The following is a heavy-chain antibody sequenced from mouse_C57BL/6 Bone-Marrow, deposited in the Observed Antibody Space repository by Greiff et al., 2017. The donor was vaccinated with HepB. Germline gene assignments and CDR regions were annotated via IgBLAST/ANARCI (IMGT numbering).Heavy chain of an antibody. CDR1: GFSFNTYA. V-gene: IGHV10-1*01. Sequence: EVQLVQSGGGLVQPKASLKLSCAASGFSFNTYAMNWVRQAPGKGLEWVARIRSKSNNYATYYADSVKDRFTISRDDSESMLYLQMNNLKSEDTAMYYCVGAGSSYDYAMDYWGQGTSVTVSS. CDR3: VGAGSSYDYAMDY. CDR2: IRSKSNNYAT. J-gene: IGHJ4*01. D-gene: IGHD1-1*01.